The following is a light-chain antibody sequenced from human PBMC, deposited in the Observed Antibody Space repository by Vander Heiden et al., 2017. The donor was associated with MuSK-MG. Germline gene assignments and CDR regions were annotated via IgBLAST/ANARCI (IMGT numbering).Light chain of an antibody. CDR1: SSNIGAGYD. CDR3: QSYDSSLSGNYV. J-gene: IGLJ1*01. V-gene: IGLV1-40*01. Sequence: QFVLTQPPSVCGAPGLRVTTSSTGSSSNIGAGYDVHWYQQLPGTAPKLLIYGNSNRPSGVPDRFSGSKSGTSASLAITGLQAEDEADYYCQSYDSSLSGNYVFGTGTKVTVL. CDR2: GNS.